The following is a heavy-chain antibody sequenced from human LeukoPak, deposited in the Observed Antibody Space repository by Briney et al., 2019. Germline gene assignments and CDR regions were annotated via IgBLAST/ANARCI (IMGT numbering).Heavy chain of an antibody. CDR1: GFTFSSYS. CDR3: AREASEVRQQLTDY. Sequence: PGGSLRLSCAASGFTFSSYSMNWVRQAPGKGLEWVSSISSSSSYIYYADSVKGRFTISRDNAKNSLYLQMNSLRAEDTAVYYCAREASEVRQQLTDYWGQGTLVTVSS. CDR2: ISSSSSYI. D-gene: IGHD6-13*01. V-gene: IGHV3-21*01. J-gene: IGHJ4*02.